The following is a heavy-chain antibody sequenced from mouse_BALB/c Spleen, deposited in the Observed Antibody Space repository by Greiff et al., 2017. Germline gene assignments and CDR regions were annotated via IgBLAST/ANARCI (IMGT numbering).Heavy chain of an antibody. Sequence: DVHLVESGGGLVQPGGSRKLSCAASGFTFSSFGMHWVRQAPEKGLEWVAYISSGSSTIYYADTVKGRFTISRDNPKNTLFLQMTSLRSEDTAMYYCARAGDGYYGGYFDYWGQGTTLTVSS. CDR2: ISSGSSTI. V-gene: IGHV5-17*02. J-gene: IGHJ2*01. CDR1: GFTFSSFG. CDR3: ARAGDGYYGGYFDY. D-gene: IGHD2-3*01.